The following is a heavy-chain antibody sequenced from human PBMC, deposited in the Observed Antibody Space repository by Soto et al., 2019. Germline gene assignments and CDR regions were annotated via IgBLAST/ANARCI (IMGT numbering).Heavy chain of an antibody. CDR3: ARGFYYYGSGSYYLMDV. D-gene: IGHD3-10*01. V-gene: IGHV1-69*13. Sequence: ASVKVSCKASGGTFSSYAISWVRQAPGQGLEWMGGIIPIFGTANYAQKFQGRVTITADESTSTAYMELSSLRSEDTAVYYCARGFYYYGSGSYYLMDVWGQGTTVTAP. CDR1: GGTFSSYA. CDR2: IIPIFGTA. J-gene: IGHJ6*02.